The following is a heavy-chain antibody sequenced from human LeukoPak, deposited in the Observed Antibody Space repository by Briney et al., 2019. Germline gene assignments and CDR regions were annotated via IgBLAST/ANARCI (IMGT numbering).Heavy chain of an antibody. D-gene: IGHD6-13*01. V-gene: IGHV3-48*01. Sequence: PGGSLRLSCVASGFTFQNYEMNWVRQAPGKGLEWLSHISSSSSTMYYADSVKGRFTISRDNAKNSLYLQMNSLRAEDTAVYYCASWAGTATGFSGPFDYWGQGTLVTVSS. CDR2: ISSSSSTM. CDR3: ASWAGTATGFSGPFDY. J-gene: IGHJ4*02. CDR1: GFTFQNYE.